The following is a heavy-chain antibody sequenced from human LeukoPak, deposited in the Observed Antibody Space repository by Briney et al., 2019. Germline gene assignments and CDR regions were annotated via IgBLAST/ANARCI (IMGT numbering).Heavy chain of an antibody. V-gene: IGHV3-7*04. CDR3: VWVY. J-gene: IGHJ4*02. Sequence: GGSLRLSCAASGFTFSNYWMSWVRQAPGKGLEWVASIKPDGSEKYYVDSVKGRFTISRDNAKNSLYLQMNSLGAEDTAVYYCVWVYWGQGTLVTVPS. CDR2: IKPDGSEK. CDR1: GFTFSNYW.